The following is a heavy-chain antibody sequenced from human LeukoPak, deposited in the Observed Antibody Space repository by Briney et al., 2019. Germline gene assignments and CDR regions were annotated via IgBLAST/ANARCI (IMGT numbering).Heavy chain of an antibody. CDR2: INPSGGST. J-gene: IGHJ4*02. D-gene: IGHD4-23*01. Sequence: ASVKVSCKASGYTFTSHYMHWVRQAPGQGLEWMGIINPSGGSTSYAQKFQGRVTMTRDTSTSTVYMELSSLRSEDTAVYYCAVPLPDGGNSNHPDYWGQGTLVTVSS. CDR1: GYTFTSHY. CDR3: AVPLPDGGNSNHPDY. V-gene: IGHV1-46*01.